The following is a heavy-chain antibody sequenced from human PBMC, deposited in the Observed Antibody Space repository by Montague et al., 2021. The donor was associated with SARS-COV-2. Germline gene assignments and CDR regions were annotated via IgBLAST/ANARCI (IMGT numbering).Heavy chain of an antibody. CDR3: ARCEVGIIMIVVAVPGWFDP. CDR1: GASIRSSDHY. CDR2: ISYTGSR. J-gene: IGHJ5*02. D-gene: IGHD3-22*01. V-gene: IGHV4-39*07. Sequence: SETLSLTCTVSGASIRSSDHYWGWIRPPPGKGLDWIVHISYTGSRYSTPSLKSRVTISVDTSKNQFSLKLSSVTAAAAAVYYCARCEVGIIMIVVAVPGWFDPWGQGTLVTVSS.